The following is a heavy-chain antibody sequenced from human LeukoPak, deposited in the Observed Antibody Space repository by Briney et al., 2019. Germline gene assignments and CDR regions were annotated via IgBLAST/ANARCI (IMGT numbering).Heavy chain of an antibody. D-gene: IGHD4-11*01. J-gene: IGHJ5*02. Sequence: PGGSLRLSCAVSGFTFSSYTMNWVRQAPGKGLEWVSSITGSSTYIYYADSVKGRFTISRDNAKNSLYLRMNNLGAEDTAVYYCARDLTVTSTCWFDLWGQGTLVTVSS. CDR1: GFTFSSYT. CDR2: ITGSSTYI. V-gene: IGHV3-21*01. CDR3: ARDLTVTSTCWFDL.